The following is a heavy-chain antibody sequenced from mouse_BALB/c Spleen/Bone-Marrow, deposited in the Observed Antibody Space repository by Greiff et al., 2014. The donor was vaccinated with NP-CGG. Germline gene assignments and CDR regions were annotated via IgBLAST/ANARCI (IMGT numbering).Heavy chain of an antibody. CDR2: IQYSGNT. Sequence: EVKLMESGPDLVKPSQSLSLTCTVTGYSITSGYSWHWIRQFPGNKLEWMGYIQYSGNTNYNPSLKSRISITRDTSKNQFFLQLNSVTTEDTAAYYCARRGNRLTHYFDYWGQGTTLTVSS. J-gene: IGHJ2*01. CDR1: GYSITSGYS. CDR3: ARRGNRLTHYFDY. V-gene: IGHV3-1*02. D-gene: IGHD2-1*01.